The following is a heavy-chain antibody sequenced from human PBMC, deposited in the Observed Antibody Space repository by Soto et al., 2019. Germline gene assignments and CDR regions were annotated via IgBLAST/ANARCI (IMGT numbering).Heavy chain of an antibody. Sequence: QVQLVQPGAEVKKPGASVKFSCKASGYIFTNFYIHWVRQAPGQGLEWIGIINPNGGSTNYAQNFXGXXXXXXXXXXXXXXXXXXXXXXXXXAVYYCTRGLASGDYWGQGTLITVSS. CDR3: TRGLASGDY. D-gene: IGHD3-10*01. CDR1: GYIFTNFY. V-gene: IGHV1-46*01. J-gene: IGHJ4*02. CDR2: INPNGGST.